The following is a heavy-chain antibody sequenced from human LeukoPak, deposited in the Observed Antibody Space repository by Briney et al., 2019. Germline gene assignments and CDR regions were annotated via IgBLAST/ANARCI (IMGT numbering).Heavy chain of an antibody. V-gene: IGHV4-34*01. Sequence: SETLSLTCAVSGGSFSGYYWSWIRQPPGKGLEWIGEINHSGSTNYNQSLKSRVTISVDTSKNQFSLKLSSVTAADTAVYYCARAVAADNYYFDYWGQGTLVTVSS. J-gene: IGHJ4*02. CDR2: INHSGST. CDR3: ARAVAADNYYFDY. CDR1: GGSFSGYY. D-gene: IGHD6-13*01.